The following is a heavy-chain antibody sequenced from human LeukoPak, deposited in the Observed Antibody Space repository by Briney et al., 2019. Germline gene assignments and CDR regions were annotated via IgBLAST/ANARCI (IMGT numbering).Heavy chain of an antibody. Sequence: GGSLRLSCAASGFTFSSYSMNWVRQAPGKGLEWVSYISSSSSTIHYADSVKGRFTISRDNAKDSLYLQMNSLRAEDTAVYYCARGIFWSGYYSDYWGQGTLVTVSS. J-gene: IGHJ4*02. CDR1: GFTFSSYS. V-gene: IGHV3-48*04. CDR3: ARGIFWSGYYSDY. D-gene: IGHD3-3*01. CDR2: ISSSSSTI.